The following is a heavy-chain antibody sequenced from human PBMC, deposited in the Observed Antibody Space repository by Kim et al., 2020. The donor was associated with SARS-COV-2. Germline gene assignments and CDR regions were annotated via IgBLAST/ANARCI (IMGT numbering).Heavy chain of an antibody. D-gene: IGHD3-16*01. V-gene: IGHV3-53*01. CDR1: GFDVINNY. CDR2: IYIDSST. Sequence: GGSLRLSCAASGFDVINNYMSWIRQAPGKGLEWVSIIYIDSSTYYANSVKGRFTISRDTSQNTLYLQMNSLRAEDTAVYYCTKDGGRSGGEFWGQGTLVTVSS. CDR3: TKDGGRSGGEF. J-gene: IGHJ4*02.